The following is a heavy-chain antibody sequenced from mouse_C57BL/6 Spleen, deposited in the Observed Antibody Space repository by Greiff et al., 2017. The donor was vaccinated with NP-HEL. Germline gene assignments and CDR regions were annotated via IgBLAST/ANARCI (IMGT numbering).Heavy chain of an antibody. CDR2: ISDGGSYT. V-gene: IGHV5-4*01. D-gene: IGHD1-1*01. CDR1: GFTFSSYA. CDR3: ARDPLYGSNYFDY. Sequence: EVQLVESGGGLVKPGGSLKLSCAASGFTFSSYAMSWVRQTPEKRLEWVATISDGGSYTYYPDNVKGRFTISRDNAKNNLYLQMSHLKSEDTAMYYCARDPLYGSNYFDYWGQGTTLTVSS. J-gene: IGHJ2*01.